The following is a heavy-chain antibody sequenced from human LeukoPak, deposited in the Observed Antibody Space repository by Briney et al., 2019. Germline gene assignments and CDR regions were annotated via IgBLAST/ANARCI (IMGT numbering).Heavy chain of an antibody. Sequence: PGGSLRLSCAASGFTFSSYSMNWVRQAPGKGLEWVSSISSSTTYIYYTDSVKGRFTISRDSAKNSLYLQMNSLRAEDTAVYYCARGGFSHDSSGYYGYWGQGTLVTVSS. CDR2: ISSSTTYI. V-gene: IGHV3-21*01. CDR1: GFTFSSYS. D-gene: IGHD3-22*01. J-gene: IGHJ4*02. CDR3: ARGGFSHDSSGYYGY.